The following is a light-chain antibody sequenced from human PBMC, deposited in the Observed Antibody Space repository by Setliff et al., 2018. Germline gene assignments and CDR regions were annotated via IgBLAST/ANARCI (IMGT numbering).Light chain of an antibody. Sequence: QSVLPQPPSASGSPGQSVTISCTGTSSDVGGYNYVSWYQQHPGKAPKLMIYEVSKRPSGVPDRFSGSKSGNTASLTVSGLQAEDEADYYCSSYAGSNTPYVFGTGTKSPS. J-gene: IGLJ1*01. V-gene: IGLV2-8*01. CDR1: SSDVGGYNY. CDR3: SSYAGSNTPYV. CDR2: EVS.